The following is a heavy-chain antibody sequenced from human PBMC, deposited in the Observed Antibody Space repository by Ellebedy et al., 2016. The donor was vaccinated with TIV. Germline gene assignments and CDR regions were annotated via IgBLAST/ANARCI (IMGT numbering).Heavy chain of an antibody. CDR2: ISSSSSYI. Sequence: GGSLRLSCAASGFTFSSYSMNWVRQAPRKGLEWVSSISSSSSYIYYADSVKGRFTISRDNAKNSLYLQMNSLRAEDTAVYYCARRYDFWSGYHVDYWGQGTLVTVSS. V-gene: IGHV3-21*01. D-gene: IGHD3-3*01. J-gene: IGHJ4*02. CDR1: GFTFSSYS. CDR3: ARRYDFWSGYHVDY.